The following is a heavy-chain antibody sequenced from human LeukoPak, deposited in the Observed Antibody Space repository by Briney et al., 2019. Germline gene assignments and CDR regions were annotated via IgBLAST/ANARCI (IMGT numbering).Heavy chain of an antibody. CDR2: IFSGGTT. V-gene: IGHV3-53*04. D-gene: IGHD5-18*01. J-gene: IGHJ4*02. CDR1: GFTFSSYS. Sequence: GGSLRLPCAVSGFTFSSYSMSWVRQAPGKGLEWVSVIFSGGTTYYADSVKGRFTISRHNSENTLYLQMNSLRGEDTAVYYCARGVLGYSYGFDYWGQGTLVTVSS. CDR3: ARGVLGYSYGFDY.